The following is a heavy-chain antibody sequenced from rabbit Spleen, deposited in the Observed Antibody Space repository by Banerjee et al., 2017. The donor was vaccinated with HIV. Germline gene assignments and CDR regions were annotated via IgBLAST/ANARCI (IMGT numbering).Heavy chain of an antibody. CDR3: ARGGSGVASYDWGL. V-gene: IGHV1S45*01. CDR2: IDGGSSDT. J-gene: IGHJ6*01. D-gene: IGHD1-1*01. Sequence: QEHMEESGGGLVKPGGTLTLTCTASGIDFSNIYYMCWVRQAPGKGLEWIACIDGGSSDTWYAGWAKGRFTVSKTSSTTVTLQVTSLTAADTATYFCARGGSGVASYDWGLWGPGTLVTVS. CDR1: GIDFSNIYY.